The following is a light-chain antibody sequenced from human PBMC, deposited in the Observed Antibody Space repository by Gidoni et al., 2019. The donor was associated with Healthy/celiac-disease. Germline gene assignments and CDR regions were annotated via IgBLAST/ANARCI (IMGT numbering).Light chain of an antibody. V-gene: IGLV3-1*01. CDR3: QAWDSNTDVV. J-gene: IGLJ2*01. CDR2: QYS. CDR1: KLGDKY. Sequence: SYELTQPPSVSVSPGQTASITCPGDKLGDKYACWYQQKPGQSPVLVIYQYSKRPSGIPERFSGSNSGNTATLTISGTQAMDEADYYCQAWDSNTDVVFGGGTKLTVL.